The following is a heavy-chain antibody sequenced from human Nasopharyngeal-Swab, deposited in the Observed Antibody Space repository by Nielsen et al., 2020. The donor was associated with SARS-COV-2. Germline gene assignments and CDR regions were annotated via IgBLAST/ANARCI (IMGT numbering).Heavy chain of an antibody. CDR2: ISSSSSYI. V-gene: IGHV3-21*04. Sequence: VRPGPREGVEWVSSISSSSSYIYYADSVKGRFTISRDNSKNTLYLQMNSLRAEDTAVYYCAKRQKMQLWLDLFDSWGQGTLVTVSS. D-gene: IGHD5-18*01. J-gene: IGHJ4*02. CDR3: AKRQKMQLWLDLFDS.